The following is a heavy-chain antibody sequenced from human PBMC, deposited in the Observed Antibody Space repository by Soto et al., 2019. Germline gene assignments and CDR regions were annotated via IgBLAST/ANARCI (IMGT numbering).Heavy chain of an antibody. CDR2: IIPIFGTA. CDR3: ARAGDSYMTTVVTPFDY. Sequence: QVQLVQSGAEVKKPGSSVKVSCKASGGTFSSYAISWVRQAPGQGLEWMGGIIPIFGTANYAQKFQGRVTITADESTSTAYMELSSRRSEDTAVYYCARAGDSYMTTVVTPFDYWGQGTMGTVSS. V-gene: IGHV1-69*01. CDR1: GGTFSSYA. J-gene: IGHJ4*02. D-gene: IGHD4-17*01.